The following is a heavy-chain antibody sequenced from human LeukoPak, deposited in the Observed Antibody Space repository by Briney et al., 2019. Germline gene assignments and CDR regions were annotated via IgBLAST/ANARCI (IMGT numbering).Heavy chain of an antibody. Sequence: GGSLRLSCAASGFTFSSYAMHWVRQAPGKGLEWVAVISYDGSNKYYADSVKGRFTISRDNSKNTLYLQMNSLRAEDTAVYYCARDRESVGYYYDSSGYYLFDYWGRGTLVTVSS. CDR1: GFTFSSYA. CDR2: ISYDGSNK. CDR3: ARDRESVGYYYDSSGYYLFDY. V-gene: IGHV3-30-3*01. J-gene: IGHJ4*02. D-gene: IGHD3-22*01.